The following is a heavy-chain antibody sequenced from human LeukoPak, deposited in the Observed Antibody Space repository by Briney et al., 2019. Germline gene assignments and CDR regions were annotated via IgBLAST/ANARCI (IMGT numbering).Heavy chain of an antibody. CDR3: ARGAHAFDI. J-gene: IGHJ3*02. CDR1: GFTFSSYE. CDR2: ISSSGSTI. V-gene: IGHV3-48*03. Sequence: GGSLRLSCAASGFTFSSYEMNWVRQAPGKGLEWVSYISSSGSTIYYADSVKGRFTISRDNAKNSLYLQMNSLRAEDTAVYYSARGAHAFDIWGQGTMVTVSS.